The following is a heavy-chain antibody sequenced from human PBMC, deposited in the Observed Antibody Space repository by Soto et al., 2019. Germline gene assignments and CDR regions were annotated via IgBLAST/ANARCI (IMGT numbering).Heavy chain of an antibody. D-gene: IGHD3-22*01. CDR1: GGSISSGGYY. J-gene: IGHJ5*02. V-gene: IGHV4-31*03. Sequence: PSETLSLTCTVSGGSISSGGYYWSWIRQHPGKGLEWIGYIYYSGSTYYNPSLKSRVTISVDTSKNQFSLKLSSVTAADTAVYYCARARQYYDSEFDPWGQGTLVTVSS. CDR3: ARARQYYDSEFDP. CDR2: IYYSGST.